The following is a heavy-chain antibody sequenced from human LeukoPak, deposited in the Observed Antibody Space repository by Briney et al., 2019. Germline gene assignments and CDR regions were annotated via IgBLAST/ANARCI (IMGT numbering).Heavy chain of an antibody. V-gene: IGHV4-34*01. CDR3: ARGYCSSTSCYVLWSNWFDP. J-gene: IGHJ5*02. CDR2: INHSGST. D-gene: IGHD2-2*01. CDR1: GRSFSGYY. Sequence: SETLSLTCAVYGRSFSGYYWSWIRQPPGKGLEWIGEINHSGSTNYNPSLKSRVTISVDTSKNQFSLKLSSVTAADTAVYYCARGYCSSTSCYVLWSNWFDPWGQGTLVTVSS.